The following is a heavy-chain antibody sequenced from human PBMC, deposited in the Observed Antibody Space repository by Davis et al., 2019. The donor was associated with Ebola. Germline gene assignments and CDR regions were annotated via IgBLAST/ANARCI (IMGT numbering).Heavy chain of an antibody. D-gene: IGHD3-10*01. CDR3: ASGFYYYDMDV. J-gene: IGHJ6*02. CDR2: ISSSSSYI. V-gene: IGHV3-21*01. Sequence: GESLKISCAASGFTFSSYSMNWVRQAPGKGLEWVSSISSSSSYIYYADSVKGRFTISRDNAKNSLYLQMNSVRAEDTAVYYCASGFYYYDMDVWGRGTTVTVSS. CDR1: GFTFSSYS.